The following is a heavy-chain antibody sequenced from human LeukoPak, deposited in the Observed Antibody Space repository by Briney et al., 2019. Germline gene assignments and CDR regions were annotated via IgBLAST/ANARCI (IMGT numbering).Heavy chain of an antibody. J-gene: IGHJ4*02. Sequence: GGSLRLSCAASGFTFSSYALSWVRQAPGKGLEWVGAISGSGGSTYYADCVKGRFTISRDNSKNTLYLQKNSLRAQDTAVYYCAKTRGCSGGSCYFDYWGQGTLVTVPS. CDR1: GFTFSSYA. CDR2: ISGSGGST. CDR3: AKTRGCSGGSCYFDY. D-gene: IGHD2-15*01. V-gene: IGHV3-23*01.